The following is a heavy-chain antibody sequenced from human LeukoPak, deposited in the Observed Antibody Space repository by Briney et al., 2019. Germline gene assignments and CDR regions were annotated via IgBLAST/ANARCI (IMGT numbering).Heavy chain of an antibody. CDR3: ARGSHYGDYGY. V-gene: IGHV4-39*07. CDR2: LYYSGST. Sequence: SETLSLTCAVSGGSISSSSYFWGWIRQPPGKGLEWIGTLYYSGSTYYNPSLKSRVTISVDTSKNQFSLKLTSVTAADTAVYYCARGSHYGDYGYWGQGTLVTVSS. CDR1: GGSISSSSYF. D-gene: IGHD4-17*01. J-gene: IGHJ4*02.